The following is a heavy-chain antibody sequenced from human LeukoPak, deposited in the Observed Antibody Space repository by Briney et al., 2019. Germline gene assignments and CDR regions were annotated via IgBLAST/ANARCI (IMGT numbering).Heavy chain of an antibody. CDR2: INPKSGGT. CDR1: GYTFTDHH. D-gene: IGHD3-22*01. J-gene: IGHJ4*02. V-gene: IGHV1-2*02. CDR3: ARLGAFVLYYDSSGYFDS. Sequence: ASVKVSYKASGYTFTDHHMHWVRQAPGQGLEWMGWINPKSGGTNYAQKFQGRVTMSRDTSISTTYMELSSLRSDDTAVYYCARLGAFVLYYDSSGYFDSWGQGTLVTVSS.